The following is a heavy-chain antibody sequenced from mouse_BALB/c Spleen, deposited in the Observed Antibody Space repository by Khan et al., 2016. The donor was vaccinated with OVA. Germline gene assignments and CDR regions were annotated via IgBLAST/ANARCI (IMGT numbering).Heavy chain of an antibody. Sequence: EVQLVESGPGLVKPSQSLSLTCTVTGYSITSDYAWNWIRQFPGNKLEWMGYISYSGSTSYNPSLKSRISITRDTSKNQFLLQLNYVTTEDTATYYCARGVRLTYWGQGTLVTVSA. J-gene: IGHJ3*01. CDR3: ARGVRLTY. V-gene: IGHV3-2*02. CDR2: ISYSGST. D-gene: IGHD1-2*01. CDR1: GYSITSDYA.